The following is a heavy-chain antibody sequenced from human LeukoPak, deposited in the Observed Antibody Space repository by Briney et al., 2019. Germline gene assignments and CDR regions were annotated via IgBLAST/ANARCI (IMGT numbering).Heavy chain of an antibody. CDR3: ARDGHSFGHDFDY. CDR2: IKGDGSST. Sequence: SGGSLRLSCAASGFTFSSYWMHWVRHTPGKGLVWVSRIKGDGSSTSYADSVKGRFTISRDNAKNTLCLQMNSLRAEDTAVYYCARDGHSFGHDFDYWGQGTLVTVSS. D-gene: IGHD5-18*01. V-gene: IGHV3-74*01. CDR1: GFTFSSYW. J-gene: IGHJ4*02.